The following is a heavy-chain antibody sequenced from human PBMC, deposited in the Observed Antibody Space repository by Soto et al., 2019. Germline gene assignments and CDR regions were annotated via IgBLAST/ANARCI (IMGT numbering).Heavy chain of an antibody. D-gene: IGHD4-17*01. Sequence: EVQLLESGGGLVQPGGSLRLSCAASGYSFSSYWMSWVRQAPGMGLEWVANINQDGSQKFYVDSVKGRFTISRDNAKNSLYLQMNSLRAEDTAVYYCVGEYGDHLKFFDYWGQGTLVTVSS. CDR1: GYSFSSYW. CDR2: INQDGSQK. CDR3: VGEYGDHLKFFDY. J-gene: IGHJ4*02. V-gene: IGHV3-7*01.